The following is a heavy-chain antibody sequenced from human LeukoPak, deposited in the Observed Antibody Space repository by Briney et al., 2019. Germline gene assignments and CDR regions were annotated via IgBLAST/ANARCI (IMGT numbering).Heavy chain of an antibody. CDR3: AREFVLRYFEGYMDV. D-gene: IGHD3-9*01. V-gene: IGHV3-30*02. J-gene: IGHJ6*03. Sequence: GGSLRLSCSVSGLSISKYGMTWVRQAPGKGLEWVTFIRYDGSIKYYADSVKGRFTISRDNAKNLLYLQMNRLRAEDTAVYYCAREFVLRYFEGYMDVWGKGTTVTVSS. CDR2: IRYDGSIK. CDR1: GLSISKYG.